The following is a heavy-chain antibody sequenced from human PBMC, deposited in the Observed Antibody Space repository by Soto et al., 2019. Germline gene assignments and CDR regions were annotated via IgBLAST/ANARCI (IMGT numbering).Heavy chain of an antibody. Sequence: GPVKVSCKASGYTFSTAGVSWGRLTHGQGPDWMGWISGYNGNTNYAQKVQGRVTMTRDASTSTAYMELRSLRSDDTAVYYCARDQSCGNDNCNAGAGVDYCGQGTLVTVSS. J-gene: IGHJ4*02. V-gene: IGHV1-18*01. CDR3: ARDQSCGNDNCNAGAGVDY. CDR2: ISGYNGNT. CDR1: GYTFSTAG. D-gene: IGHD2-2*01.